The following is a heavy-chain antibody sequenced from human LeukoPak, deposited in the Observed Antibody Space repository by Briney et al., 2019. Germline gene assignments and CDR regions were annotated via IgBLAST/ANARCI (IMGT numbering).Heavy chain of an antibody. Sequence: GGSLRLSCAASGSTFSSYAMSWVRQAPGKGLEWVSAISGSGGSTYYADSVKGRFTISRDNSKNTLYLQMNSLRAEDTAVYYCAKAPSLYSSSSSWFDPWGQGTLVTVSS. CDR2: ISGSGGST. CDR1: GSTFSSYA. CDR3: AKAPSLYSSSSSWFDP. J-gene: IGHJ5*02. D-gene: IGHD6-6*01. V-gene: IGHV3-23*01.